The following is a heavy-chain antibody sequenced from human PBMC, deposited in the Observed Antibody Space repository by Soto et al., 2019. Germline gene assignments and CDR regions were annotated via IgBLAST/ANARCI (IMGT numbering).Heavy chain of an antibody. J-gene: IGHJ6*02. CDR2: IIPIFGTA. CDR1: GGTFSSYA. D-gene: IGHD2-2*01. CDR3: ARRMFCISTSCSHYYYYGMDV. Sequence: ASVKVSCKASGGTFSSYAISWVRQAPGQGLEWMEGIIPIFGTANYAQKFQGRVTITADESTSTAYMELSSLRSEDTAVYYCARRMFCISTSCSHYYYYGMDVWGQGTTVTVSS. V-gene: IGHV1-69*13.